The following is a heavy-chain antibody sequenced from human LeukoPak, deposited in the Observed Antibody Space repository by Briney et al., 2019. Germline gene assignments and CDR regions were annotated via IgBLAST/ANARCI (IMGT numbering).Heavy chain of an antibody. V-gene: IGHV4-59*08. CDR2: IYYSGST. Sequence: PSETLSLTCTVSGGSISSYYWSWIRQPPGKGLEWIGYIYYSGSTNYNPSLKSRVTISVDTSKNQFSLKLSSVTAADSAVYYCARLGAMVDYWGQGTLVTVSS. CDR3: ARLGAMVDY. CDR1: GGSISSYY. J-gene: IGHJ4*02. D-gene: IGHD1-26*01.